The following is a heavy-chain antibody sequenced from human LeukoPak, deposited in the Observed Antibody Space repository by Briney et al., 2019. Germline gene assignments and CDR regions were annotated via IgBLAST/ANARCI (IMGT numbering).Heavy chain of an antibody. CDR3: ARVGYCSSTSCYNRRGWFDP. D-gene: IGHD2-2*02. V-gene: IGHV4-34*01. J-gene: IGHJ5*02. CDR1: GGSFSGYY. CDR2: INHSGST. Sequence: PSETLSLTCAVYGGSFSGYYWSWIRQPPGKGLEWIGEINHSGSTNYNPSLKSRVTISVDTSKNQFSLKLSSVTAADTAVYYRARVGYCSSTSCYNRRGWFDPWGQGTLVTVSS.